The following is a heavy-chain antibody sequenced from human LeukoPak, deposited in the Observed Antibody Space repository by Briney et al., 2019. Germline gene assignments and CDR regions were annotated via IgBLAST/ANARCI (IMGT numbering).Heavy chain of an antibody. CDR3: ARDPPFRTGWSQNFFDY. CDR1: GFTFNDYA. CDR2: ISYDGGNI. D-gene: IGHD6-19*01. V-gene: IGHV3-30*01. Sequence: PGGSLRLSCTPSGFTFNDYAMHWVRQAPGKGLEWVALISYDGGNIYYADSVKGRFTISRDNSQKTLYLQMNSLRAEDTAVYYCARDPPFRTGWSQNFFDYWGQGTLVTVSS. J-gene: IGHJ4*02.